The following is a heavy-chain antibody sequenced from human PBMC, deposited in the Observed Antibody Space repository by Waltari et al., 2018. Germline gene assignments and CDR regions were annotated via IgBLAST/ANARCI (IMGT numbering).Heavy chain of an antibody. V-gene: IGHV4-34*01. CDR2: INHAGNI. D-gene: IGHD5-12*01. CDR1: GGSCYVYY. CDR3: ARISGLDFATPI. Sequence: VQLHQWGAGLLKPSETLSLTCGLQGGSCYVYYWSWVRQSPGKGLEWIGEINHAGNINYNPSLKSRVTISIDPSKNQFSLKVKSVIAADTAVYYCARISGLDFATPIWAQGTVVTVSS. J-gene: IGHJ3*02.